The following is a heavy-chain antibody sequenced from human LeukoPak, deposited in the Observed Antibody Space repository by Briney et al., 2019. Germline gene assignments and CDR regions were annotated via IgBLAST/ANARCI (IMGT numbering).Heavy chain of an antibody. CDR1: GFPVSYNY. D-gene: IGHD3-10*01. CDR3: ARDSSMLRGPLVIYYFDF. Sequence: PGGSLRLSCAASGFPVSYNYMIWVRQAPGKGLEWVSTISGGGDVTYYADSVKGRFTISRDNSKNTLYLQMNSLRVEDTAVYYCARDSSMLRGPLVIYYFDFWGQGTLVTVSS. CDR2: ISGGGDVT. J-gene: IGHJ4*02. V-gene: IGHV3-23*01.